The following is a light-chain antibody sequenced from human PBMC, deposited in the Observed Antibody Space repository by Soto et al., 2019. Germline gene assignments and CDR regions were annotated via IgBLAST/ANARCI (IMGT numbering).Light chain of an antibody. V-gene: IGKV2-28*01. J-gene: IGKJ4*01. CDR3: MQAIQTPLT. CDR2: LGS. Sequence: DIVMTQSPLSLPVTPGEPASISCRSSQSLLHSDSYNYLDWYLQKPGQSPQLLIYLGSHRASGVPDRFSGSGSGTDFTLKIRRLAAQPVGTYSCMQAIQTPLTFGGGTKVDIK. CDR1: QSLLHSDSYNY.